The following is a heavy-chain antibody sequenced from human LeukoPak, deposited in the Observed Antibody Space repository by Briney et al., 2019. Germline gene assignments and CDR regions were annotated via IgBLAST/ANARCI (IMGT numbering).Heavy chain of an antibody. Sequence: SETLSLTCTVSGVSISSGGYYWSWIRPPPGKGLEWIGYIYYSGKTNYNSSLKSRVTISLDTSKNQFSLKLSSVTAADTAVYYCARGVITGNPQYVDYWGQGTLVTVSS. J-gene: IGHJ4*02. V-gene: IGHV4-61*08. D-gene: IGHD1-20*01. CDR1: GVSISSGGYY. CDR2: IYYSGKT. CDR3: ARGVITGNPQYVDY.